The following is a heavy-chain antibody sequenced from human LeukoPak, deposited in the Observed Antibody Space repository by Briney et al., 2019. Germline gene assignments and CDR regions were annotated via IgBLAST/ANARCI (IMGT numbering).Heavy chain of an antibody. CDR3: ARGRGYYYYYGMDV. Sequence: SETLSLTCAVYGGSFSGYYWSWIRQPPGKGLEWIGEINHSGSTNYNPSLKGRVTISVDTSKNQFSLKLSSVTAADTAVYYCARGRGYYYYYGMDVWGQGTTVTVSS. J-gene: IGHJ6*02. D-gene: IGHD2-15*01. CDR2: INHSGST. CDR1: GGSFSGYY. V-gene: IGHV4-34*01.